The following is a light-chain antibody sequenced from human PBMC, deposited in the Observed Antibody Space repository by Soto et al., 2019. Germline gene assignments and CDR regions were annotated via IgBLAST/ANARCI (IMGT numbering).Light chain of an antibody. CDR2: GAS. CDR3: QQYGSSPWT. V-gene: IGKV3-20*01. Sequence: EIVLTQSPGTLSLSPGERATLSCGASQSVTSNYLAWYQQKPGQAPRLLIYGASRRATGVPDRFSGSGSGTDFTLTISRLEPEDFAVYYCQQYGSSPWTFGQGTKVDIK. CDR1: QSVTSNY. J-gene: IGKJ1*01.